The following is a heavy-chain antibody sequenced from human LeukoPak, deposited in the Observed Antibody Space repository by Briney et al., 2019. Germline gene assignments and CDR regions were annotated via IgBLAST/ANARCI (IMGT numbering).Heavy chain of an antibody. CDR3: ASFPQRWLPPAH. CDR2: INHSGST. V-gene: IGHV4-34*01. D-gene: IGHD5-18*01. J-gene: IGHJ4*02. CDR1: GGSFSGYY. Sequence: SETLSLTCAVYGGSFSGYYWSWIRQPPGKRLEWIGEINHSGSTNYNPSPKSRVTLSVDTSKNQFSLKLSSVTAADTAVYYCASFPQRWLPPAHWGQGTLVTVSS.